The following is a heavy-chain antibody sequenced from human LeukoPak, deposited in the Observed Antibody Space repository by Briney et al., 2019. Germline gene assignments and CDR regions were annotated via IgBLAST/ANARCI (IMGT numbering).Heavy chain of an antibody. CDR1: GFTFSSYS. CDR2: ITASGTAM. J-gene: IGHJ6*02. D-gene: IGHD3-9*01. Sequence: PGGSLRLSCAASGFTFSSYSMNWVRQAPGKGLEWVSHITASGTAMFYADSVKGRFTISRDNSKNTLYLQMNSLRAEDTAVYYCARELRYFDYGMDVWGQGTTVTVSS. CDR3: ARELRYFDYGMDV. V-gene: IGHV3-48*01.